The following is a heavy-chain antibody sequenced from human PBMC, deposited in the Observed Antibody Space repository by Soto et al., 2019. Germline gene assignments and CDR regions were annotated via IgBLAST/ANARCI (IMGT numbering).Heavy chain of an antibody. CDR2: ISGSGGST. D-gene: IGHD5-12*01. Sequence: EVQLLESGGGLVQPGGSLRLSCAASGCTFSSYAMSWVRQAPGKGLEWVSAISGSGGSTYYADSVKGRFTISRDNSKNTLYLQMHSLRAEDTAVYYCAKSRYSGYYAFDIWGQGTMVTVSS. CDR1: GCTFSSYA. V-gene: IGHV3-23*01. CDR3: AKSRYSGYYAFDI. J-gene: IGHJ3*02.